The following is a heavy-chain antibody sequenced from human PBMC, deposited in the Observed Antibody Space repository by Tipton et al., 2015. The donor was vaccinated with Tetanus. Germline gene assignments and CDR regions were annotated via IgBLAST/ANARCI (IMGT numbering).Heavy chain of an antibody. D-gene: IGHD3-10*01. CDR3: ARHNPSGLWFGELDSSFDY. CDR2: IYYSGST. CDR1: GGSISSSSYY. Sequence: TLSLTCTVSGGSISSSSYYWGWIRQPPGKGLEWNGTIYYSGSTYYNPSLKSRVTISVDTSKNQFSLKLSSVTAADTAVYYCARHNPSGLWFGELDSSFDYWGQGTLVTVSS. V-gene: IGHV4-39*01. J-gene: IGHJ4*02.